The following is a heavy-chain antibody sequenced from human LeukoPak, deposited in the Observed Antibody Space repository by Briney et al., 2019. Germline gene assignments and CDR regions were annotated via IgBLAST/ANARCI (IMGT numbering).Heavy chain of an antibody. D-gene: IGHD6-6*01. Sequence: GGSLRLSCAAYGFTFSSYGMHWVRQAPGKGLEWVAVIWYDGSNKYYADSVKGRFTISRDNSKNTLYLQMNSLRAEDTAVYYCAKDTSSSYNWFDRWGQGTLVTVSS. CDR3: AKDTSSSYNWFDR. CDR2: IWYDGSNK. J-gene: IGHJ5*02. V-gene: IGHV3-33*06. CDR1: GFTFSSYG.